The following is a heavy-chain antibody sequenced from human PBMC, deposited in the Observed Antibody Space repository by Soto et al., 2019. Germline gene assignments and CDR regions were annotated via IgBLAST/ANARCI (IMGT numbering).Heavy chain of an antibody. V-gene: IGHV4-39*01. D-gene: IGHD2-15*01. Sequence: PSETLSLTCAVSGVSLHNSHSFWGWIRQPPGKGLEFIGSVYYSGGANYNPSLKSRVTVSIDTSNNQFSLRVNSVTAADTAVYYCGRVVEGATRHTDFDSWGQGILVTVSS. CDR1: GVSLHNSHSF. CDR2: VYYSGGA. CDR3: GRVVEGATRHTDFDS. J-gene: IGHJ5*01.